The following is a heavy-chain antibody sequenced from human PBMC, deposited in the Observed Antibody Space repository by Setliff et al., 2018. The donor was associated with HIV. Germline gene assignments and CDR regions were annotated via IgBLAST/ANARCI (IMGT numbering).Heavy chain of an antibody. J-gene: IGHJ4*02. CDR2: IYNSAST. V-gene: IGHV4-59*08. CDR1: GDSISTDY. CDR3: VRHSPSDY. Sequence: SETLSLTCTVSGDSISTDYWTWIRQPPGEGLEWIGYIYNSASTSYNPSLKSRVTISVDTSKNQFSLKLSSVTAADTAVYYCVRHSPSDYWGQGTLVTVSS.